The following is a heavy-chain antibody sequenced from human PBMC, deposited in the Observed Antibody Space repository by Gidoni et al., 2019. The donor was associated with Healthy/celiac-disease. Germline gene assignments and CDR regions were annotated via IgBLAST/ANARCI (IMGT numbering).Heavy chain of an antibody. J-gene: IGHJ6*02. Sequence: QVQLHESGPGLVKPSETLSLTCTVSGGSISSSYWSWIRQPPGKGLEWIGYSYYSGSTNYNPSLKSRVTISVDTSKNQFSLKLSSVTAADTAVYYCARDATNYYDSSGHTTTGYYYGMDVWGQGTTVTVSS. CDR1: GGSISSSY. CDR2: SYYSGST. V-gene: IGHV4-59*01. D-gene: IGHD3-22*01. CDR3: ARDATNYYDSSGHTTTGYYYGMDV.